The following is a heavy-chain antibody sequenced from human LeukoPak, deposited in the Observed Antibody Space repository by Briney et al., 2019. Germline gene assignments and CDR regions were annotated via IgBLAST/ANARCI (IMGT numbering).Heavy chain of an antibody. CDR3: AREIYDFWSGYLSRNWFDP. V-gene: IGHV1-2*04. CDR2: INPNSGGT. CDR1: GGTFSSYA. Sequence: ASVKVSCKASGGTFSSYAISWVRQAPGQGLEWMGWINPNSGGTNYAQKFQGWVTMTRDTSISTAYMELSRLRSDDTAVYYCAREIYDFWSGYLSRNWFDPWGQGTLVTVSS. J-gene: IGHJ5*02. D-gene: IGHD3-3*01.